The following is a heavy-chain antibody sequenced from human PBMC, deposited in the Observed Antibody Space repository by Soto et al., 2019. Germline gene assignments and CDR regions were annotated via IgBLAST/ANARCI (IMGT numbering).Heavy chain of an antibody. Sequence: SLKISCAASGFTFDDYAMHWVRQAPGKGLEWVSGISWNSGSIGYADSVKGRFTISRDNAKNSLYLQMNSLRAEDTALYYCAKDIRVGGIAAPKALGSDYDYMDVWGKGTTV. J-gene: IGHJ6*03. CDR1: GFTFDDYA. D-gene: IGHD6-13*01. CDR2: ISWNSGSI. V-gene: IGHV3-9*01. CDR3: AKDIRVGGIAAPKALGSDYDYMDV.